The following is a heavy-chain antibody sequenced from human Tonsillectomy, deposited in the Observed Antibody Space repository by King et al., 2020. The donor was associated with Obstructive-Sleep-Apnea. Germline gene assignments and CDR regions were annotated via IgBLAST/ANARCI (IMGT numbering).Heavy chain of an antibody. Sequence: QVQLVESGGGLVKPGGSLRLSCAASGFTFSDYYMSWIRPAPGKGLEWVSYITSGSSIHYADSVKGRFTISRDDAKNSLFLQMNSLRAEATAVYYCARNAHIISKWLLPNGAYFDSWGQGTLVTVSS. CDR2: ITSGSSI. CDR3: ARNAHIISKWLLPNGAYFDS. V-gene: IGHV3-11*01. D-gene: IGHD6-19*01. J-gene: IGHJ4*02. CDR1: GFTFSDYY.